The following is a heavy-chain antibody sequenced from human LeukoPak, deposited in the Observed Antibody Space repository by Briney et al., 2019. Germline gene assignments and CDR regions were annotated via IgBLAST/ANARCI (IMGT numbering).Heavy chain of an antibody. CDR3: ATSSTWQTMNFDY. CDR2: ISGSGGST. V-gene: IGHV3-23*01. J-gene: IGHJ4*02. D-gene: IGHD6-13*01. CDR1: GFTFSSYT. Sequence: GGSLRLSCAASGFTFSSYTMRWVRPAPGKGLEWVSSISGSGGSTYYSDSVKGRFTSSRDNSKNTLYLQMNSLRVEDTAVYYCATSSTWQTMNFDYWGQGTLVSVSS.